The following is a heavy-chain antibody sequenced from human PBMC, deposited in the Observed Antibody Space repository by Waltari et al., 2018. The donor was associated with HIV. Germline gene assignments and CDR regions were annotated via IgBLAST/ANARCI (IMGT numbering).Heavy chain of an antibody. CDR1: GYTFNTYD. J-gene: IGHJ6*03. CDR2: VNTKSGNK. CDR3: ARAKGAMTGDYNYYMDV. D-gene: IGHD1-26*01. V-gene: IGHV1-8*01. Sequence: QVQLVQPGAEVRKPVASVKVSCKASGYTFNTYDINWVLQSTGQGHEWVGCVNTKSGNKGWARKSQGRVKMTSKSSLTFAYRELKNLTYDDTAVYYGARAKGAMTGDYNYYMDVWGGGTTVIVSS.